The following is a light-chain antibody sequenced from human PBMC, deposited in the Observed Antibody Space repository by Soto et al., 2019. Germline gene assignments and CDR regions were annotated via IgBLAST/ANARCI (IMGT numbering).Light chain of an antibody. CDR2: GAS. CDR3: QQYNNWWT. J-gene: IGKJ1*01. Sequence: VMTQSPATLSVSPGERATLSCRASQSVSINLAWYQQKPGQAPRLLIYGASTRATGIPARFSGSGSGTEFTLTISSLQSEDFAVYYCQQYNNWWTFGQGTKVDIK. V-gene: IGKV3-15*01. CDR1: QSVSIN.